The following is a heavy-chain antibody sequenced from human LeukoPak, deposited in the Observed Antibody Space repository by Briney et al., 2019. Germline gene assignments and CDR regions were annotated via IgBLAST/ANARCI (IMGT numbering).Heavy chain of an antibody. Sequence: GGSLRLSCAVSGVTFSYTMHWVRQAPGKGLEWVSSITSSSSYLYYADSIKGRFTISRDNTKNSLYLQMNSLRSEDTAVYYCVRGRPYMDVWGKGTTVTVSS. CDR2: ITSSSSYL. J-gene: IGHJ6*04. V-gene: IGHV3-21*01. CDR3: VRGRPYMDV. CDR1: GVTFSYT.